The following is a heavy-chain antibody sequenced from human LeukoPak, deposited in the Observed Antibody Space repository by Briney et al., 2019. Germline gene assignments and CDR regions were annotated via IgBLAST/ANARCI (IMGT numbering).Heavy chain of an antibody. CDR2: INPSGGST. CDR3: ARVSVGATMLAYFDY. D-gene: IGHD1-26*01. Sequence: GASVKVSCKASGYTFTSYYMHWVRQAPGQGLEWMGIINPSGGSTSYAQKFQGRVTMTRDMSTSTVYMELSSLRSEDTAMYYCARVSVGATMLAYFDYWGQGTLVTVSS. CDR1: GYTFTSYY. V-gene: IGHV1-46*01. J-gene: IGHJ4*02.